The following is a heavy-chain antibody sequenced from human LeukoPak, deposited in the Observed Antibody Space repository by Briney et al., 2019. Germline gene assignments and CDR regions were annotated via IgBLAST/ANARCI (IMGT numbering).Heavy chain of an antibody. J-gene: IGHJ4*02. CDR3: ARDPPATTTLDY. Sequence: ASVKVSCKASGYTFTDYYIHWVRQAPGQGPEWMGWINPASGATKYAQIFQGRVTMTRDTSSSSAYMELGRLTSDDTAVYHCARDPPATTTLDYWGQGTLVTVSS. CDR2: INPASGAT. D-gene: IGHD1-1*01. CDR1: GYTFTDYY. V-gene: IGHV1-2*02.